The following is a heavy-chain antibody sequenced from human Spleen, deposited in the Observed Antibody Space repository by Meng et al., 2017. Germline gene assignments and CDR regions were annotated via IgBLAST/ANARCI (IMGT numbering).Heavy chain of an antibody. CDR1: GGSFSDYY. J-gene: IGHJ4*02. V-gene: IGHV4-34*01. D-gene: IGHD4-11*01. CDR2: INHSGST. CDR3: ARGPTTMAHDFDY. Sequence: QVLLQQWGAGLLKPSETLSLTCVVSGGSFSDYYWSWIRQPPGKGLEWIGGINHSGSTNYNPSLESRATISVDTSQNNLSLKLSSVTAADSAVYYCARGPTTMAHDFDYWGQGTLVTVSS.